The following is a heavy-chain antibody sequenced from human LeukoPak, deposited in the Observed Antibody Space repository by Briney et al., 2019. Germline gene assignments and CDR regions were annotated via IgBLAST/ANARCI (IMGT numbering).Heavy chain of an antibody. CDR1: GGSISSYY. J-gene: IGHJ5*01. D-gene: IGHD4-23*01. V-gene: IGHV4-59*08. Sequence: SSETLSLTCTVSGGSISSYYWSWIRQPPGKGLEWIGYIYYSGSTNYNPSLKSRVTMSVDTSKNQFSLKLTSVTAADTAVYYCARIGGNFPSLDSWGQGILVTVSS. CDR2: IYYSGST. CDR3: ARIGGNFPSLDS.